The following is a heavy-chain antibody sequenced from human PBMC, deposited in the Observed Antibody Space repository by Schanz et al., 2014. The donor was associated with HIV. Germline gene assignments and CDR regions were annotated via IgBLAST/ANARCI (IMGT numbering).Heavy chain of an antibody. J-gene: IGHJ6*02. Sequence: QVRLVQSGAEVKKPGGSVKVSCTASGYTFVDHYVHWVRQAPGQGLEWLGWISAYNGKTNYARKVQGRVTMTTDTSTTTAYMELRSLRSDDTAVYYCARGARYGMDVWGQGTTVTVSS. CDR3: ARGARYGMDV. CDR2: ISAYNGKT. V-gene: IGHV1-18*04. CDR1: GYTFVDHY.